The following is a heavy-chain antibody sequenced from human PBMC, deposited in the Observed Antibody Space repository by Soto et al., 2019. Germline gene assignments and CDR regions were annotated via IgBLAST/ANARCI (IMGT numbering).Heavy chain of an antibody. CDR2: TYYSGST. CDR3: ASGPNYYYGMDV. V-gene: IGHV4-59*01. Sequence: SETLSLTCTVSGGSISSYYWSWIRQPPGKGLEWIGYTYYSGSTNYNPSLKSRVTISVDTSKNQFSLKLSSVTAADTAVYYCASGPNYYYGMDVWGQGTTVTVSS. J-gene: IGHJ6*02. CDR1: GGSISSYY.